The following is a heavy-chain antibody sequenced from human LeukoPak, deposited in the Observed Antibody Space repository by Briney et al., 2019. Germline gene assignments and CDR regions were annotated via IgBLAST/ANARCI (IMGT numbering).Heavy chain of an antibody. CDR1: GFTFSSYA. Sequence: GGSLRLSCAASGFTFSSYAMSWVRQAPGKGLEWVSAISGSGGSTYYADSVKGRFTISRDNSKNTLYLQMNSLRAEDTAVYYCAKGECYDFWSGYSSDYWGQGTLVTVSS. CDR2: ISGSGGST. D-gene: IGHD3-3*01. CDR3: AKGECYDFWSGYSSDY. V-gene: IGHV3-23*01. J-gene: IGHJ4*02.